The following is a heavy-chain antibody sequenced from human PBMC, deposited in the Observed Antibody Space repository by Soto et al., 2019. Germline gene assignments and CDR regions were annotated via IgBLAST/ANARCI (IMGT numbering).Heavy chain of an antibody. V-gene: IGHV1-69*13. J-gene: IGHJ5*02. CDR1: GGTFSSYA. Sequence: SVKVSCKASGGTFSSYAISWVRQAPGQGLEWMGGIIPIFGTANYAQKFQGRVTITADESTSTAYMELSSLRSEDTAVYYCARDVYTAMVTMTLGLHWFDPWGQGTLVTVSS. CDR3: ARDVYTAMVTMTLGLHWFDP. D-gene: IGHD5-18*01. CDR2: IIPIFGTA.